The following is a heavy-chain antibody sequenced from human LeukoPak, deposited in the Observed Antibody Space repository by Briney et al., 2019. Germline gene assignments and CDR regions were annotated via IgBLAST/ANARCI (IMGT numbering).Heavy chain of an antibody. CDR2: ISYTGST. J-gene: IGHJ2*01. CDR1: GGSISSYY. Sequence: PSETLSLTCTVSGGSISSYYWSWIRQPPGKGLESIGYISYTGSTNYNPSLKSRVTISIDTSKQFSLKLTSVTAADTAVYYCARDWGIAVAGTSYIDLWGRGTLVTVSS. V-gene: IGHV4-59*01. D-gene: IGHD6-19*01. CDR3: ARDWGIAVAGTSYIDL.